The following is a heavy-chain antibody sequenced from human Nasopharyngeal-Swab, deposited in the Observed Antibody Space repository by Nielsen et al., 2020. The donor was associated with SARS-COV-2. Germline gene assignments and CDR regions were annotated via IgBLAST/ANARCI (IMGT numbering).Heavy chain of an antibody. D-gene: IGHD3-22*01. CDR3: ARAPGGYYDSSGYFDY. J-gene: IGHJ4*02. CDR2: INHSGST. V-gene: IGHV4-34*01. Sequence: PGKGLEWIGEINHSGSTHSNPPLSSRVTISVDTSKNQFPLKLSSVTAADTAVYYCARAPGGYYDSSGYFDYWGQGTLVTVSS.